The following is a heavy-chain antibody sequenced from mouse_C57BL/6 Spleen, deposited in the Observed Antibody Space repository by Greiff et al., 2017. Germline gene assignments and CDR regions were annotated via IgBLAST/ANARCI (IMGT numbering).Heavy chain of an antibody. CDR1: GYSITSGYY. CDR2: ISYDGGN. D-gene: IGHD1-1*01. V-gene: IGHV3-6*01. J-gene: IGHJ1*03. CDR3: AREGDGSSDGYFDV. Sequence: EVQLQESGPGLVKPSQSLSLTCSVTGYSITSGYYWNWIRQFPGNKLEWMGYISYDGGNNSNPSLKNRISFTLNTTENQFLLKLNSVTTEDTATYDCAREGDGSSDGYFDVWGTGTTVTVAS.